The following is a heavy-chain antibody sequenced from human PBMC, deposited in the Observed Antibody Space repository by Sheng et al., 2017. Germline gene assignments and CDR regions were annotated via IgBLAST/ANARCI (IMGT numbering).Heavy chain of an antibody. CDR3: ARESPVTYVSDY. CDR2: ISFDGSDK. J-gene: IGHJ4*02. D-gene: IGHD3-10*02. CDR1: GFTFSGRA. Sequence: QVQLVESGGGVVQPGRSLRLSCAVSGFTFSGRAMHWVRQAPGKGLEWVAVISFDGSDKFYADSVKGRFAISRDNSKNTLYLQMNSLRGEDTAVYYCARESPVTYVSDYWGQGTRVTVSS. V-gene: IGHV3-30*09.